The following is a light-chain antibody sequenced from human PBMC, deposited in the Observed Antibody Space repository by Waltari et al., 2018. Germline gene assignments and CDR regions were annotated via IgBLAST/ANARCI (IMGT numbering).Light chain of an antibody. CDR3: YSAEISGKLWA. CDR2: KAT. J-gene: IGLJ3*02. CDR1: ALPKKY. Sequence: SYELTQSPSVSVSPGQTATITCSGDALPKKYAYWYQQKSGQAPVLVISKATKRPSGIPEKFSGSSTGTMATLTIRGGQVEDEGDYYCYSAEISGKLWAFGGGTKLTVL. V-gene: IGLV3-10*01.